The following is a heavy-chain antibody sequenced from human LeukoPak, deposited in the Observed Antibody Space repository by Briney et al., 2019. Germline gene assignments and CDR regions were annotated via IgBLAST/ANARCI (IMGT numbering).Heavy chain of an antibody. J-gene: IGHJ4*02. V-gene: IGHV3-30*18. Sequence: GGSLRLSCAASGFTFSSYGMHWVRQAPGKGLEWVALISYDGSKKYFADSVQGRFTISRDNSQNSLHLQMNSLRADDTAVYYCAKAGDGSGWYYFDYWGQGALVTVSS. CDR1: GFTFSSYG. CDR3: AKAGDGSGWYYFDY. CDR2: ISYDGSKK. D-gene: IGHD6-19*01.